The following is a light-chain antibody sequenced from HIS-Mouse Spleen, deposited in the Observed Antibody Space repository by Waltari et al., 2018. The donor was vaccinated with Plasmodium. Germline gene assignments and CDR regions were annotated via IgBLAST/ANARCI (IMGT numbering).Light chain of an antibody. CDR2: DVS. CDR1: SSDVGVYNY. J-gene: IGLJ2*01. CDR3: SSYTSSSTLV. V-gene: IGLV2-14*01. Sequence: QSALTQPPSASGSPGQSVTISCTGTSSDVGVYNYVSWYQQHPGKAPKLMIYDVSNRPSGVSNRFSGSKSGNTASLTISGLQAEDEADYYCSSYTSSSTLVFGGGTKLTVL.